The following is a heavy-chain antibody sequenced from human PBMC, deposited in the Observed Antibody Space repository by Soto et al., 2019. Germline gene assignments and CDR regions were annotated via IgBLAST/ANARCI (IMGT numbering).Heavy chain of an antibody. D-gene: IGHD3-3*01. CDR1: GYTFTSYD. CDR3: ARGGLRFLEWFGPAFEI. Sequence: ASVKVSCKASGYTFTSYDINWVRQATGQGLEWMGWMNPNSGNTGYAQKFQGRVTMTRNTSISTAYMELSSLRSEDTAVYYCARGGLRFLEWFGPAFEIWGQGIMVTVSS. CDR2: MNPNSGNT. V-gene: IGHV1-8*01. J-gene: IGHJ3*02.